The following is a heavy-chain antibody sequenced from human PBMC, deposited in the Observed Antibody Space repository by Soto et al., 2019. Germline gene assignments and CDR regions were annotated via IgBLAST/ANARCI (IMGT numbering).Heavy chain of an antibody. V-gene: IGHV4-59*01. Sequence: PSETLSLTCTVSGGSISVNYWTWIRQPPGKGLEWIGYFYYSGSPNYNPSLKSRVTISVDTSKNQFSLKLSSVTAADTAVYYCARIREDAFDIWGQGTMVTVS. CDR2: FYYSGSP. CDR3: ARIREDAFDI. CDR1: GGSISVNY. J-gene: IGHJ3*02.